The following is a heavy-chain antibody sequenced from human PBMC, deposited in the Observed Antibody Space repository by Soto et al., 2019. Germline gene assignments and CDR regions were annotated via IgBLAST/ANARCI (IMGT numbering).Heavy chain of an antibody. CDR3: ATDPGLMGYFDY. J-gene: IGHJ4*02. Sequence: GPSVKVSCKASGYTFTNSGISWVRQAPGQGLEWMGGIIPIFGTADYAQKFQDRVTITADESTSTAYMELSSLRSEDTAVYYCATDPGLMGYFDYWGQGTLVTVSS. CDR2: IIPIFGTA. V-gene: IGHV1-69*13. D-gene: IGHD1-26*01. CDR1: GYTFTNSG.